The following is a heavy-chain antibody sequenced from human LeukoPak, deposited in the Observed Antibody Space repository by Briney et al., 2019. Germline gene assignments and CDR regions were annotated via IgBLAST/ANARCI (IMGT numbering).Heavy chain of an antibody. CDR2: ISYDGSNK. D-gene: IGHD6-13*01. V-gene: IGHV3-30*01. J-gene: IGHJ4*02. CDR1: GFTFSSYA. CDR3: ARDLQQLDFDD. Sequence: GRSLRLSCAASGFTFSSYAIHWVRQAPGKGLEWVAVISYDGSNKSYADSVKGRFTISRDNSRNTLYLQVNSLSAEDTAVYYCARDLQQLDFDDWGQGTLVTVSS.